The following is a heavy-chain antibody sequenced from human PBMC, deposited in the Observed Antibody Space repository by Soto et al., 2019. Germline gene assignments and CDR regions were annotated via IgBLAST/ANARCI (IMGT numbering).Heavy chain of an antibody. J-gene: IGHJ5*02. V-gene: IGHV1-18*01. CDR3: ARDGKQWLVKPRWFDP. D-gene: IGHD6-19*01. CDR2: ISAYKGNT. CDR1: GYTFTSYG. Sequence: ASVKVSCKASGYTFTSYGISWVRQAPGQGLEWMGWISAYKGNTNYAQKLQGRVTMTTDTSTSTAYMDLRSLRSDDTAVYYCARDGKQWLVKPRWFDPWGQGTLVTVSS.